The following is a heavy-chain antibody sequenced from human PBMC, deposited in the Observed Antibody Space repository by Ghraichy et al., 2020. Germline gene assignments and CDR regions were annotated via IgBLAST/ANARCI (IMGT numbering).Heavy chain of an antibody. Sequence: ASVKVSCKASGYTFTGYYMHWVRQAPGQGLEWMGWINPNSGGTNYAQKFQGRVTMTRDTSISTAYMELSRLRSDDTAVYYCATRPPPRIVGSLFDYWGQGTLVTVSS. CDR3: ATRPPPRIVGSLFDY. V-gene: IGHV1-2*02. CDR2: INPNSGGT. CDR1: GYTFTGYY. D-gene: IGHD1-26*01. J-gene: IGHJ4*02.